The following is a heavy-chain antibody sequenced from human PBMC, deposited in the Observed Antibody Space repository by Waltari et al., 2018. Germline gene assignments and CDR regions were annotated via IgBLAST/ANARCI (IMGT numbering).Heavy chain of an antibody. CDR3: VRGSSGWYGTDF. CDR2: MNSDATIK. D-gene: IGHD6-19*01. CDR1: RFTFRDIC. J-gene: IGHJ4*02. Sequence: EVQLVDSGAGFGQLGGSLILCCAASRFTFRDICIHLVRQAPGKGLVWVSRMNSDATIKDYADSVKGRFTISRDNAENTLYLQMNSLRIEDTAIYYCVRGSSGWYGTDFWGQGTLVTVSS. V-gene: IGHV3-74*01.